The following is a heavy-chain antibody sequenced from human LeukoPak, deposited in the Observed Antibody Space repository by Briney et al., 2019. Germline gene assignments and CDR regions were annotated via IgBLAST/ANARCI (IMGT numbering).Heavy chain of an antibody. CDR3: ARELGAIVVAPDRNWFDP. D-gene: IGHD2-2*01. CDR2: INPNSGGT. J-gene: IGHJ5*02. CDR1: GYTFTGYY. V-gene: IGHV1-2*02. Sequence: ASVKVSCKASGYTFTGYYMHWVRQAPGQGLEWVGWINPNSGGTNYAQKFQGRVTMTRDTSISTAYMELSRLRSDDTAVYYCARELGAIVVAPDRNWFDPWGQGTLVTVSS.